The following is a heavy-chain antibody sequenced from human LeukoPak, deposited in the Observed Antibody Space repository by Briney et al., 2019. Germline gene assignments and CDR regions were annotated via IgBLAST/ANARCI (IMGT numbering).Heavy chain of an antibody. CDR1: GGSISSYY. CDR3: ARRSVSGSYPR. V-gene: IGHV4-39*01. J-gene: IGHJ4*02. CDR2: IYYSGST. Sequence: SETLSLTCTVSGGSISSYYWGWIRQPPGKGLEWIGSIYYSGSTYYNPSLKSRVTISVDTSKNQFSLKLSSVTAADTAVYYCARRSVSGSYPRWGQGTLVTVSS. D-gene: IGHD1-26*01.